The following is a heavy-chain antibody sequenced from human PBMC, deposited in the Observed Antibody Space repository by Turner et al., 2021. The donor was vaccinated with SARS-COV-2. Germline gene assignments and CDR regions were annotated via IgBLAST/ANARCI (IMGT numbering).Heavy chain of an antibody. J-gene: IGHJ4*02. Sequence: QLQLQESGPGLVKPSETLSLTCTVSGGSISSSSYYWGWIRQPPGKGLEWIGNIYYSGSTYYNPSLKSRVTISVDTSKNLFSLKLSSVTAADTAVYYCARHSPELRGDYFDYWGQGTLVTVSS. CDR2: IYYSGST. V-gene: IGHV4-39*01. CDR3: ARHSPELRGDYFDY. D-gene: IGHD1-26*01. CDR1: GGSISSSSYY.